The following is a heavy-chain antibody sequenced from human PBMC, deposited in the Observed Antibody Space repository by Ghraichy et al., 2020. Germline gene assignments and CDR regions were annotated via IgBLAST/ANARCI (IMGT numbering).Heavy chain of an antibody. Sequence: GRSLRLSCAASGFTFSSYAMHWVRQAPGKGLEWVAVISYDGSNKYYADSVKGRFTISRDNSKNTLYLQMNSLRAEDTAVYYCARDRDSSGWRVFSGDYWGQGTLVTVSS. D-gene: IGHD6-19*01. CDR1: GFTFSSYA. J-gene: IGHJ4*02. CDR3: ARDRDSSGWRVFSGDY. V-gene: IGHV3-30*04. CDR2: ISYDGSNK.